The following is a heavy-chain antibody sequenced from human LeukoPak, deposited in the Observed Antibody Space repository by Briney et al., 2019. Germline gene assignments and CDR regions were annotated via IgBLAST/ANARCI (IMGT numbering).Heavy chain of an antibody. V-gene: IGHV3-74*01. Sequence: QSGGSLRLSCAASGFTFSSYWMHWVRQVPGKGLVWVSRLNTDGSSTSYADSVKGRFTISRGNARNTLYLQMNSLRAEDTAVYYCARDDAFRGVGMDVWGQGTTVTVSS. CDR2: LNTDGSST. CDR3: ARDDAFRGVGMDV. D-gene: IGHD3-16*01. J-gene: IGHJ6*02. CDR1: GFTFSSYW.